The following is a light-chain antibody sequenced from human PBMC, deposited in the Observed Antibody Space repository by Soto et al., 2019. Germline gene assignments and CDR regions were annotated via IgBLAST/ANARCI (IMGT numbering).Light chain of an antibody. CDR1: QSLLQSNGYNY. CDR2: FGS. V-gene: IGKV2-28*01. J-gene: IGKJ1*01. Sequence: DIVMTQSPLSLPVTPGEPASISCSSSQSLLQSNGYNYLDWDLQKPGQSPQLLIYFGSYRASGVPDRFSGSGSDTDFTLKIRRVEAEDVGVYYCMQSQQSPPTFGQGTKVEI. CDR3: MQSQQSPPT.